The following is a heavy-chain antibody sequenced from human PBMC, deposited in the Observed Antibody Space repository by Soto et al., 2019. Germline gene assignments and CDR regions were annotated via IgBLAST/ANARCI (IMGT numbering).Heavy chain of an antibody. CDR1: GFTFSSYG. Sequence: QVQLVESGGGVVQPGRSLRLSCAASGFTFSSYGMHWVRQAPGKGLEWVAVIWYDGSNKYYADSVKGRFTISRDNSKNTLYLQMNSLRAEDTAVYYCARETTVTTKPTYYYYGMDVW. D-gene: IGHD4-4*01. CDR3: ARETTVTTKPTYYYYGMDV. V-gene: IGHV3-33*01. J-gene: IGHJ6*01. CDR2: IWYDGSNK.